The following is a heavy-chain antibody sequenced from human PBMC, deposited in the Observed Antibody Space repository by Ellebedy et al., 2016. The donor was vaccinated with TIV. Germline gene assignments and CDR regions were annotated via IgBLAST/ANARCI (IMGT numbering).Heavy chain of an antibody. V-gene: IGHV1-46*01. CDR2: INPNDGVT. CDR1: GYTFTSYH. J-gene: IGHJ4*02. D-gene: IGHD6-13*01. Sequence: AASVKVSCKTSGYTFTSYHMHWVRQAPGQGLEWMGIINPNDGVTSYAQRFQGRVTMTRDMPTSTVYVELSSLTPDDTAVYYCARDRFSSWTQGNYWGQGALVTVSS. CDR3: ARDRFSSWTQGNY.